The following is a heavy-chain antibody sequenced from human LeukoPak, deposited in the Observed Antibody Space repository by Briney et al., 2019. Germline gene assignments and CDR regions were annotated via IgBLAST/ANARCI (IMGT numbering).Heavy chain of an antibody. CDR1: GFTFSSYA. Sequence: GGSLRLSCAASGFTFSSYAMSWVRQAPGKGLEWVSAISGSGGSTYYADSVKGRFTISRDNFKNTLYLQMNSLRAEDTAVYYCAKMRVGYCSSTSCFLFDYWGQGTLVTVSS. CDR3: AKMRVGYCSSTSCFLFDY. V-gene: IGHV3-23*01. D-gene: IGHD2-2*01. CDR2: ISGSGGST. J-gene: IGHJ4*02.